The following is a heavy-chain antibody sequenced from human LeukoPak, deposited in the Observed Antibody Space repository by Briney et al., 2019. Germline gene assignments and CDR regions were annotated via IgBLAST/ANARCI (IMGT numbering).Heavy chain of an antibody. CDR2: TSAGNGNT. D-gene: IGHD1-26*01. CDR1: GYTFTSYA. Sequence: ASVKVSCKASGYTFTSYAIHWVRQAPGQRLEWMGWTSAGNGNTKYSQNFQGRVTFISNTSATTAFMELSSPRSEDAAVYYCARDSGSGNNDYWGQGTLVTVSS. V-gene: IGHV1-3*01. CDR3: ARDSGSGNNDY. J-gene: IGHJ4*02.